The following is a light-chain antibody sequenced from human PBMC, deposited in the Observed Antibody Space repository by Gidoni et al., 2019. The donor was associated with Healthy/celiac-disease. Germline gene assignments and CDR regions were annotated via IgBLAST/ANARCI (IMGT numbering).Light chain of an antibody. J-gene: IGKJ2*01. CDR1: QSSSCN. Sequence: EIVMTQSPATLSVSPGERATLSCRASQSSSCNFAWYQQKPGQAPRLLIYGASTRATGIPARFSGSGSGTEFTLTISSLQSEDFAVYYCQQYNNWPPYTFGQGTKLEIK. CDR2: GAS. CDR3: QQYNNWPPYT. V-gene: IGKV3-15*01.